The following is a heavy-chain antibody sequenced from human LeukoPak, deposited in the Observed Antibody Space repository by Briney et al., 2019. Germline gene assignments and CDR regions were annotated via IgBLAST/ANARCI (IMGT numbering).Heavy chain of an antibody. Sequence: SETLSLTCAVYGGSFSGYYWSWIRQPPWKGLEWIGEINHSGSTNYNPSLKSRVTISVDTSKNQFSLKLSSVTAADTAVYYCARGVRYYTYYYYYMDVWGKGTTVTVSS. V-gene: IGHV4-34*01. CDR2: INHSGST. D-gene: IGHD3-3*01. CDR3: ARGVRYYTYYYYYMDV. J-gene: IGHJ6*03. CDR1: GGSFSGYY.